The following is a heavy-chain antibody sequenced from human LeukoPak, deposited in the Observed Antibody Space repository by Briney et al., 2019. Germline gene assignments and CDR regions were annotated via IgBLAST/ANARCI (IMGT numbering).Heavy chain of an antibody. D-gene: IGHD6-13*01. CDR3: AKGMHRIAAAVDY. CDR2: ISYDGSNK. Sequence: PGRSLRLSCAASGFTFSSYGMHWARQAPGKGLEWVAVISYDGSNKYYADSVKGRFTISRDNSKNTLYLQMNSLRAEDTAVYYCAKGMHRIAAAVDYWGQGTLVTVSS. J-gene: IGHJ4*02. CDR1: GFTFSSYG. V-gene: IGHV3-30*18.